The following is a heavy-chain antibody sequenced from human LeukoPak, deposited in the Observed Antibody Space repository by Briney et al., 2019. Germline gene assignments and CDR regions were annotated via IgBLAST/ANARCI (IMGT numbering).Heavy chain of an antibody. CDR3: AKVRMVVVVPAAIDY. Sequence: GGSLRLSCAASGSTFSSYAMSWVRKAPGPGLEWVSAISGSGGSTYYADSAKGRFTISRDNSKNTLYLQMNSRRAEDTAVYYCAKVRMVVVVPAAIDYWGQGTLVTVSS. D-gene: IGHD2-2*01. J-gene: IGHJ4*02. V-gene: IGHV3-23*01. CDR1: GSTFSSYA. CDR2: ISGSGGST.